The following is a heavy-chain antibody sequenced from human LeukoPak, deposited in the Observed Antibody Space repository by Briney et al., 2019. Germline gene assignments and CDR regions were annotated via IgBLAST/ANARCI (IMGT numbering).Heavy chain of an antibody. J-gene: IGHJ4*02. CDR1: GFTSSSYW. CDR2: IKQDGSER. Sequence: GGPIRLSCAGSGFTSSSYWMSWVRQAPGKGLEWVANIKQDGSERYYVDSVKGRFTISRDNAKNSLYLQMISLRAEDTAVYYCARDLPDYWGQGTLVTVSS. V-gene: IGHV3-7*01. CDR3: ARDLPDY.